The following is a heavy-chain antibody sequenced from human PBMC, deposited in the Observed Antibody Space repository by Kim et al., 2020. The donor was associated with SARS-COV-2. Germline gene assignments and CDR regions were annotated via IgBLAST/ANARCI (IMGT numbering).Heavy chain of an antibody. CDR2: IIPILGIA. D-gene: IGHD5-12*01. Sequence: SVKVSCKASGGTFSSYTISWVRQAPGQALEWMGRIIPILGIANYAQKFQGRVTITADKSTSTAYMELSSLRSEDTAVYYCARAPGGGYNFDYWGQGTLVTVSS. V-gene: IGHV1-69*02. J-gene: IGHJ4*02. CDR3: ARAPGGGYNFDY. CDR1: GGTFSSYT.